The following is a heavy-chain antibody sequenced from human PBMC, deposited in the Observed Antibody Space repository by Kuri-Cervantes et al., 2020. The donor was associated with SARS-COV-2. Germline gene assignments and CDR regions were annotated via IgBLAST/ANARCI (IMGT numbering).Heavy chain of an antibody. CDR2: ISGSGGST. Sequence: GGSLRLSCAASGFTFSDYYMSWIRQAPGKGLEWVSAISGSGGSTYYADSVKGRFTISRDNSKNTLYLQMNSLRAEDTAVYYCARDRGDAFDIWGQGTMVTVSS. CDR3: ARDRGDAFDI. V-gene: IGHV3-23*01. J-gene: IGHJ3*02. CDR1: GFTFSDYY.